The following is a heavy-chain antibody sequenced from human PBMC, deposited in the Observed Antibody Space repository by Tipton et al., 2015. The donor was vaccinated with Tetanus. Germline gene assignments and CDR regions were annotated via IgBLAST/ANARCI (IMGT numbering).Heavy chain of an antibody. CDR1: GGSISSSGYY. J-gene: IGHJ4*02. Sequence: TLSLTCTVSGGSISSSGYYWSWIRQHPGKGLEWIGYIYYSGSTYYNPSLKSRVTISVDTSKNQFSLELSSVTAADTAVYYCAREGAVSTTVPGFDLWGQGTLVTVPS. V-gene: IGHV4-31*03. D-gene: IGHD4-17*01. CDR2: IYYSGST. CDR3: AREGAVSTTVPGFDL.